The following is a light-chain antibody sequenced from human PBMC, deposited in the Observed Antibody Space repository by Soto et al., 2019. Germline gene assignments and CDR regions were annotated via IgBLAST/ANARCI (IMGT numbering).Light chain of an antibody. CDR2: DVS. CDR3: CSYAGTYSPV. J-gene: IGLJ2*01. Sequence: QSVLTQPPSVSGSPGQSVTISCTGTSSDVGAYNFVSWYQQHPGKAPKLIIFDVSARPSGVPDRFSGSKSGNTASLTISGLQADDEADYYCCSYAGTYSPVLGGGTXLTVL. V-gene: IGLV2-11*01. CDR1: SSDVGAYNF.